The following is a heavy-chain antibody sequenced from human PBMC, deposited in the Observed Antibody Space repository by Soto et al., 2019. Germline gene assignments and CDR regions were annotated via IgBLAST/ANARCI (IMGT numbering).Heavy chain of an antibody. CDR2: INHSGST. V-gene: IGHV4-34*01. J-gene: IGHJ5*02. CDR3: ARLYGGYYGSGSYYKPRGWFDP. Sequence: SETLSLTCAVYCGSFSGYYWSWIRQPPGKGLEWIGEINHSGSTNYNPSLKSRVTISVDTSKNQFSLKLSSVTAADTAVYYCARLYGGYYGSGSYYKPRGWFDPWGQGTLVTVSS. D-gene: IGHD3-10*01. CDR1: CGSFSGYY.